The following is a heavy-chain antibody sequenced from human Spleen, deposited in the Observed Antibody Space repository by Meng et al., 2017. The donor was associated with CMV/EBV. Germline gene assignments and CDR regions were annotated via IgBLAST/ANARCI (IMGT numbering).Heavy chain of an antibody. V-gene: IGHV3-48*03. CDR3: ARDHVFVRGVTFDL. CDR2: ITSGGASV. J-gene: IGHJ4*02. Sequence: GESLKISCVASGFTFSSYEMNWVRQTPGKGLEWLSYITSGGASVFYSDSASGRFIISRDNAKNSLFLEMRSLGVEDTGVYYCARDHVFVRGVTFDLWGQGTLVTVSS. D-gene: IGHD3-10*01. CDR1: GFTFSSYE.